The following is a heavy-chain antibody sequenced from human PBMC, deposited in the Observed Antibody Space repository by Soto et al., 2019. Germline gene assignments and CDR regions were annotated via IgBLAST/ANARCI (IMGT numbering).Heavy chain of an antibody. J-gene: IGHJ6*02. D-gene: IGHD3-3*01. Sequence: ASVKVSCKASGYTFTGYYMHWVRQAPGQGLEWMGWINPNSGGTNYAQKFQGRVTMTRDTSISTAYMELSRLRSDDTAVYYCARHGGVFWSGYSPSGGMDVWGQGTTVTVSS. CDR2: INPNSGGT. CDR3: ARHGGVFWSGYSPSGGMDV. V-gene: IGHV1-2*02. CDR1: GYTFTGYY.